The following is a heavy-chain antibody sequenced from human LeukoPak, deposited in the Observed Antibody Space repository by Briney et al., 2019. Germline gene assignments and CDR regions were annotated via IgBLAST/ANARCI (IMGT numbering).Heavy chain of an antibody. CDR3: ARVTGDWSAFDI. D-gene: IGHD7-27*01. V-gene: IGHV4-38-2*01. Sequence: SETLSLTCAVSGEYISSGNYWGWIRQPPGKGLEWIGSIYHSGSTHYNPSLKSRVTMSVDTSKNQFSLKLSSVTAADTAVYYCARVTGDWSAFDIWGQGTMVTVSS. J-gene: IGHJ3*02. CDR2: IYHSGST. CDR1: GEYISSGNY.